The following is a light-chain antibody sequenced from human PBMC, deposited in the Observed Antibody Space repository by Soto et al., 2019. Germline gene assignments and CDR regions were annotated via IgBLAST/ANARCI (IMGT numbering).Light chain of an antibody. CDR1: QSVLYSSNNKNY. V-gene: IGKV4-1*01. CDR2: WAS. J-gene: IGKJ1*01. Sequence: DIVMTQSPDSLAVSLGERATINCKSSQSVLYSSNNKNYLAWYQQKPGQPPKLLIYWASTRESGVPDRFSGSGSGTDFTLAISSLQAEDVAVYYCQQYYSFLTWTFGQGTKVEIK. CDR3: QQYYSFLTWT.